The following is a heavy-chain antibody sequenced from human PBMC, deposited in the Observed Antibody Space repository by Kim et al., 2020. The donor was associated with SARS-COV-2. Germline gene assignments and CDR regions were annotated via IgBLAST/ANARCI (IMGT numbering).Heavy chain of an antibody. CDR3: ARDSAVDNYYYYGMDV. V-gene: IGHV3-11*05. CDR2: ISSSSSYT. J-gene: IGHJ6*02. Sequence: GGSLRLSCAASGFTFSDYYMSWIRQAPGKGLEWVSYISSSSSYTNYADSVKGRFTISRDNAKNSLYLQMNSLRAEDTAVYYCARDSAVDNYYYYGMDVWGQGTTVTVSS. D-gene: IGHD5-12*01. CDR1: GFTFSDYY.